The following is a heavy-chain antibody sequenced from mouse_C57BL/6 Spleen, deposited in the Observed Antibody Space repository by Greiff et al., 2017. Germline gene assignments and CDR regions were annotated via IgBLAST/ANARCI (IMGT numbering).Heavy chain of an antibody. CDR3: AETAQAPFAY. J-gene: IGHJ3*01. Sequence: EVKLMESGGDLVKPGGSLKLSCAASGFTFSSYGMSWVRQTPDKRLEWVATISSGGSYTYYPDSVKGRFTISRDNAKNTLYLQMSSLKSEDTAMYYCAETAQAPFAYWGQGTLVTVSA. V-gene: IGHV5-6*01. CDR1: GFTFSSYG. D-gene: IGHD3-2*02. CDR2: ISSGGSYT.